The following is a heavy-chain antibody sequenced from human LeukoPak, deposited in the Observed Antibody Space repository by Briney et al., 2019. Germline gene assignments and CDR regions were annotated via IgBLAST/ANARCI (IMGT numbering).Heavy chain of an antibody. CDR3: ARDRTSSVVVITTGFDY. D-gene: IGHD3-22*01. CDR2: IYYSGST. J-gene: IGHJ4*02. V-gene: IGHV4-39*07. Sequence: SETLSLTCTVSGGSISSSSYYWGWIRQPPGKGLESIGSIYYSGSTYYNPSLKSRVTISVDTSKNQFSLKLSSVTAADTAVYYCARDRTSSVVVITTGFDYWGQGTLVTVSS. CDR1: GGSISSSSYY.